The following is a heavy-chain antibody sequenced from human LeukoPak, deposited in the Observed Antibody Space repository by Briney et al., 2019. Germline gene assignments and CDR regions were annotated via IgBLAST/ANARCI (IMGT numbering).Heavy chain of an antibody. V-gene: IGHV3-48*03. D-gene: IGHD2-15*01. CDR2: ISSSCSTI. CDR1: GFTFSSYE. Sequence: GGSLRLSCAASGFTFSSYEMNWVRQAPGKGLEWVSYISSSCSTIYYADSVKGRFTISRDNAKNSLYLQMNSLRAEDTAVYYCARRSCSGGSCYSGPWGQGTLVTVSS. CDR3: ARRSCSGGSCYSGP. J-gene: IGHJ5*02.